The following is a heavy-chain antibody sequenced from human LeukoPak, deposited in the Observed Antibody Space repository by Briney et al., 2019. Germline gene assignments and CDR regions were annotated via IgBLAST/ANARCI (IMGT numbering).Heavy chain of an antibody. CDR3: ARDPYDFWSGYYGDFVLNWFDP. CDR2: IYHSGST. D-gene: IGHD3-3*01. CDR1: GYSITSGYY. Sequence: PSETLSLTCTVSGYSITSGYYWGWIRQPPGKGLEWIGSIYHSGSTYYNPSLKSRVTISVDTSKNQFSLKLSSVTAADTAVYYCARDPYDFWSGYYGDFVLNWFDPWGQGTLVTVSS. J-gene: IGHJ5*02. V-gene: IGHV4-38-2*02.